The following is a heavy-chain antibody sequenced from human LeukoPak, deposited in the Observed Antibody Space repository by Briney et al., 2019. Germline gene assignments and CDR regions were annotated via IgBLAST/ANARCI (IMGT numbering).Heavy chain of an antibody. CDR3: ASRTSIGYYEV. D-gene: IGHD1-26*01. J-gene: IGHJ4*02. CDR2: ISSNGDNT. Sequence: GGSLRLSCAASGFTFSSYSMHWVRQAPGKALEYVSAISSNGDNTYYASSVKGRFTISRDNSSNTLHLQRGSVTPEDMGVYYCASRTSIGYYEVWGQGTLVTVSS. V-gene: IGHV3-64*01. CDR1: GFTFSSYS.